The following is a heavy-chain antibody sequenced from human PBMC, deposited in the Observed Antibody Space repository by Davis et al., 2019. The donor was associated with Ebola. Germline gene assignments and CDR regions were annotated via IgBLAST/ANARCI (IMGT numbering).Heavy chain of an antibody. J-gene: IGHJ5*02. CDR2: ISGSGGST. D-gene: IGHD1-26*01. V-gene: IGHV3-23*01. CDR3: AKDRRSGRQRTTNNWFDP. CDR1: GFTFSSYA. Sequence: PGGSLRLSCAASGFTFSSYAMSWVRQAPGKGLEWVSAISGSGGSTYYADSVKGRFTISRDNSKNTLYLQMNSLRAEDTAVYYCAKDRRSGRQRTTNNWFDPWGQGTLVTVSS.